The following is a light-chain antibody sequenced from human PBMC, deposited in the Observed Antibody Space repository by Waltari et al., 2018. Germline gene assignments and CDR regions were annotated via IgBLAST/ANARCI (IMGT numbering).Light chain of an antibody. Sequence: SYELTQPPSVSVSPGQTARITCSGDALPRQYTYWYQQKPGQAPVLVISQDSERPSGIPERFSGSSSGTTVTLTISGVQAEDEADYYCQSADSSISYVVFGGGTKLTVL. V-gene: IGLV3-25*03. CDR1: ALPRQY. CDR3: QSADSSISYVV. CDR2: QDS. J-gene: IGLJ2*01.